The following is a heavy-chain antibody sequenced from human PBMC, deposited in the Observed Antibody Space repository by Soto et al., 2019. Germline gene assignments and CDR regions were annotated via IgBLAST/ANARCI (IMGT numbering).Heavy chain of an antibody. V-gene: IGHV3-23*01. D-gene: IGHD2-2*01. Sequence: GGSLRLSCAASGFTFSSYAMSWVRQAPGKGLEWVSAISGSGGSTYYADSVKGRFTISRDNSKNTLYLQMNSLRAEDTAVYYCAKAWDIVVVPAAYSGLTYYYYMDVWGKGTTVTVSS. CDR1: GFTFSSYA. CDR3: AKAWDIVVVPAAYSGLTYYYYMDV. CDR2: ISGSGGST. J-gene: IGHJ6*03.